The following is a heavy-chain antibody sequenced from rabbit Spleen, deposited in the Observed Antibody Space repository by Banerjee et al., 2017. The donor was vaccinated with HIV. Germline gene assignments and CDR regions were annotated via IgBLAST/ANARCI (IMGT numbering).Heavy chain of an antibody. V-gene: IGHV1S45*01. J-gene: IGHJ4*01. CDR3: ARGSAAMTLVITGFYFNL. CDR1: GFSFSSSYW. Sequence: QEQLVESRGGLVQPEGSLKLSCTASGFSFSSSYWICRVRQAPGKGLEWIGCMGSTSGRTGYTSWAKGRFTISKSSSTTVTLQMTSLTAADTATYFCARGSAAMTLVITGFYFNLWGQGTLVTVS. D-gene: IGHD2-1*01. CDR2: MGSTSGRT.